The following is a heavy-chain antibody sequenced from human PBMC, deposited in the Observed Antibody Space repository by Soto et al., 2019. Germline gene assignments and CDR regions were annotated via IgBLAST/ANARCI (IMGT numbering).Heavy chain of an antibody. J-gene: IGHJ4*02. CDR2: INHSGST. CDR3: ARGQGTGGFDY. V-gene: IGHV4-34*01. CDR1: GGSFSGYY. D-gene: IGHD1-1*01. Sequence: SETLSLTCAVHGGSFSGYYWSWIRQPPGKGLEWIGEINHSGSTNYNPSLKSRVTISVDTSKNQFSLKLSSVTAADTAAYYCARGQGTGGFDYWGQGTLVTVSS.